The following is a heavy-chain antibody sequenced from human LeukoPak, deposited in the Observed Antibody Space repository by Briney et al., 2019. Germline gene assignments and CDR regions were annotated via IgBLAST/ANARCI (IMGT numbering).Heavy chain of an antibody. CDR2: ISYDGSNK. V-gene: IGHV3-30-3*01. CDR3: ARADYDA. CDR1: GFTCSSYA. Sequence: PGRSLRLSCGAAGFTCSSYAMHWVRQAPGKGLEWVAGISYDGSNKYYADSVKGRFTISRDNSKNTLYLQMNSLRAEDTAVYYCARADYDAWGQGTLVTVSS. J-gene: IGHJ5*02. D-gene: IGHD3-3*01.